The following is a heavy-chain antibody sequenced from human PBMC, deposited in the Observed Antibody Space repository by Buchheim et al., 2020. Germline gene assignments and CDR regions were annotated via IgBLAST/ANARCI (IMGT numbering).Heavy chain of an antibody. D-gene: IGHD6-13*01. CDR1: GFTFSSYG. J-gene: IGHJ4*02. Sequence: QVHLVESGGGVVQPVRSLRLSCAASGFTFSSYGMHWVRQAPGKGLEWGALILYDGSIDYSADSVKGRFTLSRDTSKNPLYLQMNSLRAEDTAVYYCGKGFRIAADGEDYWGQGTL. V-gene: IGHV3-30*18. CDR3: GKGFRIAADGEDY. CDR2: ILYDGSID.